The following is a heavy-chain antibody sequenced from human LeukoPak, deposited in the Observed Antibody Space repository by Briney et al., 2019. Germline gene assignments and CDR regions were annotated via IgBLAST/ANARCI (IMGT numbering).Heavy chain of an antibody. V-gene: IGHV4-59*01. CDR3: AGDVMSTALDAFDV. CDR1: GGSIKSYY. D-gene: IGHD1-1*01. J-gene: IGHJ3*01. Sequence: SETLSLTCTVSGGSIKSYYWNWIRQPPGKGLELIGYIYYSGSPTYNPSLKSRVTISVDTSKNQFSLQLSSVTAADTAVYYCAGDVMSTALDAFDVWGQGTVVTVSS. CDR2: IYYSGSP.